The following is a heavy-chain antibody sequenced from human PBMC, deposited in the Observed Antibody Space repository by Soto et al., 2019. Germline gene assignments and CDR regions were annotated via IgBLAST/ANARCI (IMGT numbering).Heavy chain of an antibody. CDR1: GGTLTSFA. Sequence: QLVQSGAEVRKPGSSVKVSCTASGGTLTSFAVSWVRQAPGQGLEWMGGVIASVGSTKFAQRFQGRLMITADDSANSAFIELRSLKSDDTASYYCAAVGRVTFNAFDFWGQGTLVTVAS. D-gene: IGHD6-19*01. V-gene: IGHV1-69*01. CDR3: AAVGRVTFNAFDF. CDR2: VIASVGST. J-gene: IGHJ5*01.